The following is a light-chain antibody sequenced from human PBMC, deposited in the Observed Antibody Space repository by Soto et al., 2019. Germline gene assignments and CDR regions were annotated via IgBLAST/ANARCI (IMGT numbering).Light chain of an antibody. V-gene: IGKV4-1*01. CDR1: QSVLYSSNNKNY. CDR3: QQHYSDPFS. J-gene: IGKJ3*01. Sequence: DIVMTQSPDSLAVSLGERTTINCRSSQSVLYSSNNKNYLSWYQQKPGQPPKLLISWASTRGSGVPDRFRGSGSGTEFTLTISSLQAEDVAVYYCQQHYSDPFSFGPGTKVDIK. CDR2: WAS.